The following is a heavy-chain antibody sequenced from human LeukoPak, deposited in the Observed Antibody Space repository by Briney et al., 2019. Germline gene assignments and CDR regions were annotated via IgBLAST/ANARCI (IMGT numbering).Heavy chain of an antibody. CDR3: ARRIRGGYSYGLDF. J-gene: IGHJ4*02. D-gene: IGHD3-10*01. Sequence: GGSLRLSCAASGFTFDDYAMHWVRQAPGKGLEWVSGISWNSGSIGYADSVKGRFTISRDNAKNSLYLQMNSLRAEDTALYYCARRIRGGYSYGLDFWGQGTLVTVSS. CDR1: GFTFDDYA. V-gene: IGHV3-9*01. CDR2: ISWNSGSI.